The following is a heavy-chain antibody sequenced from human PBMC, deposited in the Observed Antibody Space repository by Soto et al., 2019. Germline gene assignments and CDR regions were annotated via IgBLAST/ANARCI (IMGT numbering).Heavy chain of an antibody. CDR1: GGTFSSYA. CDR3: ARSQGGSSSLDIYYYYYYGMDV. Sequence: QVQLVQSGAEVKRPGSSVKVSCKAPGGTFSSYAISWVRQAPGQGLEWMGGIIAIFGTANYAQKFQSRVTITADESTRTGYMELSSLRTEDTAVYYCARSQGGSSSLDIYYYYYYGMDVWGQGTTVTVSS. V-gene: IGHV1-69*01. CDR2: IIAIFGTA. D-gene: IGHD2-15*01. J-gene: IGHJ6*02.